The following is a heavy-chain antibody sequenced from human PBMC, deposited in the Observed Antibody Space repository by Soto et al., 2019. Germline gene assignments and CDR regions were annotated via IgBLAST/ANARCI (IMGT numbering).Heavy chain of an antibody. J-gene: IGHJ3*02. Sequence: PVGSLRLSCAASGFTVSSNYMSWVRQAPGKGLEWVSVIYSGGSTYYADSVKGRFTISRDNSKNTLYLQMNSLRAEDTAVYYCARDKITIFGVAPDAFDIWGQGTMVTVSS. CDR3: ARDKITIFGVAPDAFDI. CDR2: IYSGGST. D-gene: IGHD3-3*01. CDR1: GFTVSSNY. V-gene: IGHV3-53*01.